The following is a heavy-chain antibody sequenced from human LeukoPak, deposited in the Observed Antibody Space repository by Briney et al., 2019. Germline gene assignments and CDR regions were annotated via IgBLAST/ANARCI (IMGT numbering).Heavy chain of an antibody. J-gene: IGHJ4*02. CDR3: AKERLGYFDY. D-gene: IGHD6-19*01. CDR1: GFAFDSYA. Sequence: GGSLRLSSAASGFAFDSYAMSWVRQAPGRGLEWVSAITTNGRSTYYADSVKGRFTISRDNSRNTLYLQMNSLRPEDRAVYFCAKERLGYFDYWGQGALVTVSS. V-gene: IGHV3-23*01. CDR2: ITTNGRST.